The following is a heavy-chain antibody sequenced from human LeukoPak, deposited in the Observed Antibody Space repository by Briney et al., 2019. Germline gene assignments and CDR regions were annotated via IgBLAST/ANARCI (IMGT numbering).Heavy chain of an antibody. CDR3: VRGALRDCSYTSCGRGNWLDP. V-gene: IGHV3-74*01. CDR2: INADGSGT. J-gene: IGHJ5*02. CDR1: GFTFSSHW. Sequence: GGSLRLSCAASGFTFSSHWMHWVRQAPEKGLVGVAHINADGSGTYYAASVKGRFTISRDNAKNTLYLQMHSLTAEDTAVYYCVRGALRDCSYTSCGRGNWLDPWGQGTLVTVSS. D-gene: IGHD2-2*01.